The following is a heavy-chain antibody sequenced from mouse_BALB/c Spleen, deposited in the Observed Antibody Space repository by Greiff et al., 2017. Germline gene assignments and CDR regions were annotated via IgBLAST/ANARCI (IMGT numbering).Heavy chain of an antibody. CDR3: ARNGLGQYFDY. D-gene: IGHD4-1*01. CDR2: IWSGGST. CDR1: GFSLTSYG. J-gene: IGHJ2*01. V-gene: IGHV2-2*02. Sequence: VQLQQSGPGLVQPSQSLSITCTVSGFSLTSYGVHWVRQSPGKGLEWLVVIWSGGSTDYNAAFISRLSISKDNSKSQVFFKMNSQQANDTAIYNCARNGLGQYFDYWGQGTTLTVSS.